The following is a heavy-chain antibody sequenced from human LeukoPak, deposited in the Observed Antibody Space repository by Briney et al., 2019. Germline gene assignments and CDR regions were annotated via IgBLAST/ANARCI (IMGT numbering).Heavy chain of an antibody. V-gene: IGHV3-30*02. D-gene: IGHD6-13*01. CDR3: AKDSSIAAPGRLGFDY. J-gene: IGHJ4*02. Sequence: GGSLTLSCTASGITFSSSGMHWVRQAPGKGLEWVAFIRYDGTGTYYADSVEGRFIISRDYSKNTLYLQMNTMRAEDATIYYFAKDSSIAAPGRLGFDYWGEGRLVTVSS. CDR2: IRYDGTGT. CDR1: GITFSSSG.